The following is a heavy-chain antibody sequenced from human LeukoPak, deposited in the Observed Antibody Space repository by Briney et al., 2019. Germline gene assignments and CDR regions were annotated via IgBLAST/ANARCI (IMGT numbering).Heavy chain of an antibody. CDR3: ARSPPYDYVWGTYRSVFDY. D-gene: IGHD3-16*02. CDR2: IYYSGNT. CDR1: DGSISSSSYY. V-gene: IGHV4-39*01. J-gene: IGHJ4*02. Sequence: PSETLSLTCTVSDGSISSSSYYWGWIRQPPGKGLEWIGGIYYSGNTYYNPSLKSRVTISVDTSKNQFSLKLSSVTAADTAVYYCARSPPYDYVWGTYRSVFDYWGQGTLVTVSS.